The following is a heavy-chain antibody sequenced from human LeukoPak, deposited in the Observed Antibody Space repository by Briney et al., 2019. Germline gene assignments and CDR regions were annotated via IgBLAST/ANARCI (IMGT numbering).Heavy chain of an antibody. J-gene: IGHJ3*02. CDR1: GGSFSGYY. CDR2: INHSGST. V-gene: IGHV4-34*01. CDR3: AKIRGDTAMVNDAFDI. Sequence: PSETLSLTCAVYGGSFSGYYWSWIRQPPGKGLEWIGEINHSGSTNYNPSLKSRVTISVDTSKNQFSLKLSSVTAADTAVYYCAKIRGDTAMVNDAFDIWGQGTMVTVSS. D-gene: IGHD5-18*01.